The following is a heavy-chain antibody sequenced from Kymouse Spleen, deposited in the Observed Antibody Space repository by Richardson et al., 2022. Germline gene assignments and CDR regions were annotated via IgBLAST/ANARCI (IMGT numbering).Heavy chain of an antibody. J-gene: IGHJ4*02. CDR1: GFTFSGSA. CDR3: TRQYSSSWPTGLTT. D-gene: IGHD6-13*01. Sequence: EVQLVESGGGLVQPGGSLKLSCAASGFTFSGSAMHWVRQASGKGLEWVGRIRSKANSYATAYAASVKGRFTISRDDSKNTAYLQMNSLKTEDTAVYYCTRQYSSSWPTGLTTGAREPWSPSPQ. CDR2: IRSKANSYAT. V-gene: IGHV3-73*02.